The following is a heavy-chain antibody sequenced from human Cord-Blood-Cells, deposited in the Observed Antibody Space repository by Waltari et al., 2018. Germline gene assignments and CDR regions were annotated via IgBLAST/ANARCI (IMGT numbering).Heavy chain of an antibody. CDR1: GFTFSSYA. D-gene: IGHD7-27*01. CDR3: AKTGSNWGNYWYFDL. J-gene: IGHJ2*01. Sequence: EVQLLESGGGLVQPGGSLRLSCGASGFTFSSYAMRWVRQAPGKGLEWVSAISGSGGSTYYADSVKGRFTISRDNSKNTLYLQMNSLRAEDTAVYYCAKTGSNWGNYWYFDLWGRGTLVTVSS. CDR2: ISGSGGST. V-gene: IGHV3-23*01.